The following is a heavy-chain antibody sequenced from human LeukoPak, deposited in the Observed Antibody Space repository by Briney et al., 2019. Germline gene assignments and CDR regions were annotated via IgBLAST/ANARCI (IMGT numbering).Heavy chain of an antibody. Sequence: GGSLRLSCAASGFAFNTYAMSWVRQAPGKGLEWVSNLSGSDGQTFHTDSVKGRFTISRDNSKNTLYLQMNSLRVEDTAVYYCAKKGATTGDFDYWGQGTLVTVSS. CDR3: AKKGATTGDFDY. CDR2: LSGSDGQT. CDR1: GFAFNTYA. D-gene: IGHD1-26*01. V-gene: IGHV3-23*01. J-gene: IGHJ4*02.